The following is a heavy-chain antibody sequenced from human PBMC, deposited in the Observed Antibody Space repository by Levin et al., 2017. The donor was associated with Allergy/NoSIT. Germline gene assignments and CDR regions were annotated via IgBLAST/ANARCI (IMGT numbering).Heavy chain of an antibody. Sequence: GGSLRLSCAASGFTFSSYAMHWVRQAPGKGLEWVAVISYDGSNKYYADSVKGRFTISRDNSKNTLYLQMNSLRAEDTAVYYCARDDGWVVRGYFDYWGQGTLVTVSS. CDR2: ISYDGSNK. D-gene: IGHD2-15*01. CDR1: GFTFSSYA. CDR3: ARDDGWVVRGYFDY. J-gene: IGHJ4*02. V-gene: IGHV3-30*04.